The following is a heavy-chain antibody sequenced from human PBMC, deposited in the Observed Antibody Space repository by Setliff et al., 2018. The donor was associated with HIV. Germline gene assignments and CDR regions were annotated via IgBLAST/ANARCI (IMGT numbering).Heavy chain of an antibody. D-gene: IGHD3-16*02. CDR1: GYVFANYW. CDR2: IYPGDSDT. V-gene: IGHV5-51*01. CDR3: ARGRDYIWGSYLDY. Sequence: GESLTISCKGSGYVFANYWIGWVRQMPGTGLEWMGIIYPGDSDTRYSPSFQGQVTISADKSISTAYLQWSSLKAPDTAIYYCARGRDYIWGSYLDYWGQGTLVTVSS. J-gene: IGHJ4*02.